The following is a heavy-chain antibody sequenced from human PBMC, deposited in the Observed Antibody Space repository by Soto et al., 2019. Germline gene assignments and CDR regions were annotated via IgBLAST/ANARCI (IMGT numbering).Heavy chain of an antibody. D-gene: IGHD2-2*01. CDR3: TRKGYCSSTSCYRYYYGMDV. CDR2: IRSKAYGGTT. J-gene: IGHJ6*02. V-gene: IGHV3-49*04. CDR1: GFTFGDYA. Sequence: GGSLRLSCTASGFTFGDYAMSWVRQAPGKGLEWVGFIRSKAYGGTTEYAASVKGRFTISRDDSKSIAYLQMNSLKTEDTAVYYCTRKGYCSSTSCYRYYYGMDVWGQGTTVTVS.